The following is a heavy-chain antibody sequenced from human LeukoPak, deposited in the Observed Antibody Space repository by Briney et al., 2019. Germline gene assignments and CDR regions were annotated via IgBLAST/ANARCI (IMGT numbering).Heavy chain of an antibody. Sequence: TGGSLRLSCAASGFTFDDYTMRWVRQPPGKGLEWVSLISGDGGNTYYADSVKRRFIISRDNSKNSAHLQMNSLSTEDTALYYCAKDIAPSSKSGYFDDWGQGTLVTASS. CDR1: GFTFDDYT. CDR2: ISGDGGNT. V-gene: IGHV3-43*01. J-gene: IGHJ4*02. D-gene: IGHD4-11*01. CDR3: AKDIAPSSKSGYFDD.